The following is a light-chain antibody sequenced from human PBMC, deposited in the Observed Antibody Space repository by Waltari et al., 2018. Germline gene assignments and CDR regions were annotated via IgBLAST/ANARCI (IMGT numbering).Light chain of an antibody. CDR3: QQSYSPPHT. Sequence: DIQMTQSPSSLSASVGERVTISCRASQTISTYLNWYQQRPGKVPKLLMYAASTLQSGVPTRFSGSGSGTEFTLTISSLQPEDSATHYCQQSYSPPHTFGQGTKVEIK. CDR1: QTISTY. V-gene: IGKV1-39*01. CDR2: AAS. J-gene: IGKJ2*01.